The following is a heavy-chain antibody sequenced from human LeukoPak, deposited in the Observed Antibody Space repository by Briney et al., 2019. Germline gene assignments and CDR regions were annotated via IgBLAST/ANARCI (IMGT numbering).Heavy chain of an antibody. J-gene: IGHJ6*02. V-gene: IGHV3-21*04. CDR3: ARDREEKARIGGMDV. CDR1: RFIFSSYN. Sequence: GGSLRLSCAASRFIFSSYNMNWVRQAPGKGVEWGSYISDSSSYTYYADSVKGRFTIPRDNAQNSLSLQMNSLRAEDTAIYYCARDREEKARIGGMDVWGQGTTVIVSS. D-gene: IGHD3-16*01. CDR2: ISDSSSYT.